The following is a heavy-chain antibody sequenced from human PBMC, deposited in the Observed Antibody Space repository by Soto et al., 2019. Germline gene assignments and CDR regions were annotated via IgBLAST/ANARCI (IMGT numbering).Heavy chain of an antibody. D-gene: IGHD2-21*02. CDR2: ISHDGSNQ. J-gene: IGHJ6*02. Sequence: QVQLVESGGGVVQPGRSLRLSCAPSGFSFSDFGMHWVRQAPGKGLEWVAAISHDGSNQYYGDSVKGRFSISRDHSNNRLYLQMNNLKVEDSAIYFCAKETRSRAVTATRVNGIDVWGQGNTVTVSS. CDR3: AKETRSRAVTATRVNGIDV. V-gene: IGHV3-30*18. CDR1: GFSFSDFG.